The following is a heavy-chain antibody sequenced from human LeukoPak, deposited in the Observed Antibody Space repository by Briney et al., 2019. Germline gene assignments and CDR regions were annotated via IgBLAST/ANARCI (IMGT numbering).Heavy chain of an antibody. CDR1: GFTFSTSG. CDR2: IRFDGSNK. CDR3: AKVGRGWYGIDY. J-gene: IGHJ4*01. D-gene: IGHD6-19*01. Sequence: GGSLRLSCAASGFTFSTSGMHWVRQAPGKGLEWVAFIRFDGSNKYDANSVKGRFIISRDNSKNTLYLQMNSLRLEDTAVYYCAKVGRGWYGIDYWGQGTLVTVSS. V-gene: IGHV3-30*02.